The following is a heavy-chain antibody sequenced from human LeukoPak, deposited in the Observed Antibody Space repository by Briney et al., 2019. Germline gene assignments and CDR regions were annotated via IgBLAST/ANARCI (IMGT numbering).Heavy chain of an antibody. J-gene: IGHJ6*02. CDR2: INPNSGGT. CDR1: GYIFTGFY. CDR3: ARDIGQQRGSGMDV. D-gene: IGHD6-13*01. V-gene: IGHV1-2*06. Sequence: ASVKVSCKASGYIFTGFYVHWVRQAPGQGLEWMGRINPNSGGTHHAQKFQGRVTMSRDMSISTAYMELSSLTSDDTAVYYCARDIGQQRGSGMDVWGQGTTVTVSS.